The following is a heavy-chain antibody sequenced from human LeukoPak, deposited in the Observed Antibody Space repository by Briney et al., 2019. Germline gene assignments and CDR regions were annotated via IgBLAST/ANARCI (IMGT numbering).Heavy chain of an antibody. V-gene: IGHV1-2*02. CDR3: AREVTAADYYYYGMDV. CDR2: INPNSGGT. J-gene: IGHJ6*02. CDR1: GYTFTSYG. Sequence: ASVKVSCKASGYTFTSYGISWVRQAPGQGLEWMGWINPNSGGTNYAQKFQGRVTMTRDTSISTAYMELSRLRSDDTAVYYCAREVTAADYYYYGMDVWGQGTTVTVSS. D-gene: IGHD2-21*02.